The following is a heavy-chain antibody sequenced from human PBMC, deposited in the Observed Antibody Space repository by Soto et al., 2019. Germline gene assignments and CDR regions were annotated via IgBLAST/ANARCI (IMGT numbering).Heavy chain of an antibody. CDR3: VKDESINWYSGHFRH. D-gene: IGHD6-13*01. J-gene: IGHJ1*01. CDR1: GFTFDDYA. Sequence: EVQLVESGGGLVQPGRSLRLSCAASGFTFDDYAMHWVRQVPGKGLEWVSGINWNSGSIGYGDSVKGRFAISRDNAKNSLHLQMTSLSAEDTAFYYCVKDESINWYSGHFRHWGQCTLVTVSS. CDR2: INWNSGSI. V-gene: IGHV3-9*01.